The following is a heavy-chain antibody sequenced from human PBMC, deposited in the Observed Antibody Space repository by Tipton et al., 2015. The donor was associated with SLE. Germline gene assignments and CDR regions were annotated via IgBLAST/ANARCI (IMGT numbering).Heavy chain of an antibody. CDR1: GGSISSGGYY. D-gene: IGHD3-10*01. Sequence: TLSLTCTVSGGSISSGGYYWSWIRQHPGKGLEWIASIYYSGTINYNPSLKSRVTMSIDMSKNQFSLSLTSVTAADTAIYYCARDTYFGLDVWGQGTTVIVSS. J-gene: IGHJ6*02. CDR2: IYYSGTI. CDR3: ARDTYFGLDV. V-gene: IGHV4-61*08.